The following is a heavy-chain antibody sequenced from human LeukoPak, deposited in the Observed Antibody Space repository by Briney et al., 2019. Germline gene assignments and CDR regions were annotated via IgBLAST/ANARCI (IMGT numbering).Heavy chain of an antibody. J-gene: IGHJ6*02. V-gene: IGHV3-74*01. Sequence: GGSLRLSCAGSGITLSSYWMHWLRQAPGEGLLWVSRINSDGNDISYADSVKGRFTISRDNAKNTVYLQMNSLRVEDTAVYYCARDKICSSSSCAYYYGMDVWGQGTTVTVSS. CDR1: GITLSSYW. CDR2: INSDGNDI. CDR3: ARDKICSSSSCAYYYGMDV. D-gene: IGHD2-2*01.